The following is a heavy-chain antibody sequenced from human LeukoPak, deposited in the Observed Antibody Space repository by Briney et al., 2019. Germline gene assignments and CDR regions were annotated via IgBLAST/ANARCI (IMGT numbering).Heavy chain of an antibody. CDR2: ISLSGLT. Sequence: PSETLSLTCGVSGGSISNTNWWSWVRQPPGQGLEWIGEISLSGLTNYNPSLKSRVTVTLDKSKNPFSLKLSSVTAADTAVYYCAREHLWFGSGPIDYWGQGTLVTVSS. CDR3: AREHLWFGSGPIDY. CDR1: GGSISNTNW. D-gene: IGHD3-10*01. V-gene: IGHV4-4*02. J-gene: IGHJ4*02.